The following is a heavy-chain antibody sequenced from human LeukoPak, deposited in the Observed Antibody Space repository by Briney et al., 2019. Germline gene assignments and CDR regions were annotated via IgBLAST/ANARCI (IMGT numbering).Heavy chain of an antibody. CDR2: MNPTSGNT. Sequence: ASVKVSCKASGGTFSKYTISWVRQRPGQGLEWMGWMNPTSGNTGYAQKFQGRVTMTRNTSISTAYMELSSLRSEDTAVYYCARTGDYWGQGTLVTVSS. V-gene: IGHV1-8*01. J-gene: IGHJ4*02. CDR3: ARTGDY. D-gene: IGHD7-27*01. CDR1: GGTFSKYT.